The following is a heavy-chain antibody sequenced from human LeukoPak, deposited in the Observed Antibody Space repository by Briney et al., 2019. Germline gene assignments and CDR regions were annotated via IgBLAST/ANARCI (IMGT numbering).Heavy chain of an antibody. CDR1: GFTFSSYG. V-gene: IGHV3-33*01. D-gene: IGHD2-2*01. J-gene: IGHJ4*02. CDR2: IGYDGTNE. CDR3: ARDFYCSRTSCYAPSFDY. Sequence: PGRSLGLSCAASGFTFSSYGMHWVRQAPGKGLEWVALIGYDGTNEYYADSVKGRFTISRDNSKNTLYLQMKSLRAEDTAVYYCARDFYCSRTSCYAPSFDYWGQGTLVTVSS.